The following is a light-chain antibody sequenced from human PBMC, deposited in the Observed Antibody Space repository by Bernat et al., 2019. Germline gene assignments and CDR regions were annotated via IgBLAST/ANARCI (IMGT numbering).Light chain of an antibody. V-gene: IGLV3-21*03. Sequence: SYVLTKPPSMSVAPGKTARITGGGNNIGSKSVNWYQQKAGQAPVVVVYHDTDRPSGIPERLSGPNSENTATLTISWVEAGDEADYYCQVWDVRGHLVFGGGTRLTVL. CDR1: NIGSKS. J-gene: IGLJ3*02. CDR2: HDT. CDR3: QVWDVRGHLV.